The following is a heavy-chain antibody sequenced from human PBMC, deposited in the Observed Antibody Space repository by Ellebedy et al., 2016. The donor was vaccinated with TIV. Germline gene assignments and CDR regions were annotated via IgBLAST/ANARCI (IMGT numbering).Heavy chain of an antibody. J-gene: IGHJ4*02. CDR2: ITGSSYFK. V-gene: IGHV3-21*01. D-gene: IGHD3-10*01. CDR1: GFTFTGFS. Sequence: GESLKISCAASGFTFTGFSMSWVRQAPGKGLDWVSSITGSSYFKHYADSVKGRFTISRDNAKNSLYLQMNELRGEDTAVYYCARRSGTSYNWGQGTLVTVSS. CDR3: ARRSGTSYN.